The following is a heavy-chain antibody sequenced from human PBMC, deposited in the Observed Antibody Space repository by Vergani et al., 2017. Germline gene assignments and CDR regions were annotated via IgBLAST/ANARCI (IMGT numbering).Heavy chain of an antibody. D-gene: IGHD5-18*01. CDR2: IIPIFGTA. Sequence: QVQLVQSGAEVKKPGSSVKVSCKASGGTFSSYAISWVRQAPGQGLEWMGGIIPIFGTAKYAQNFQGRVTITADESTNTASMDLSSLRSEDTAVYFCARGIVDSAMVGYYYYYMDVWGKGTTVTVSS. CDR3: ARGIVDSAMVGYYYYYMDV. V-gene: IGHV1-69*01. CDR1: GGTFSSYA. J-gene: IGHJ6*03.